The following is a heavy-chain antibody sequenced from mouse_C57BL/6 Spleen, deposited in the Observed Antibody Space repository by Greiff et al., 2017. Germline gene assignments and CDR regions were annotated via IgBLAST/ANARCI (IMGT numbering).Heavy chain of an antibody. CDR2: IYPGSGST. CDR3: ERSEYYGSIYIYFDY. D-gene: IGHD1-1*01. V-gene: IGHV1-55*01. Sequence: QVQLKQPGAELVKPGASVKMSCKASGYTFTSYWITWVQQRPGQGLEWIGDIYPGSGSTNYNEKFKSKATLTVDTSYSTAYMQLSRLTSEISAVYYCERSEYYGSIYIYFDYWGQGTTLTVSS. J-gene: IGHJ2*01. CDR1: GYTFTSYW.